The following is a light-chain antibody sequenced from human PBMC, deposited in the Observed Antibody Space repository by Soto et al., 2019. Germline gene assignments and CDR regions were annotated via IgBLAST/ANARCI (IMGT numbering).Light chain of an antibody. CDR1: SSNIGSKT. CDR3: AAWDDSLNGVV. CDR2: SNN. J-gene: IGLJ2*01. Sequence: QAVVTHPPSASGTPRPRVTISCSGSSSNIGSKTVNWYQQLPGTAPKLLIYSNNQRPSGVPDRFSGSKSGTSASLAISGLQSEDEADYYCAAWDDSLNGVVFGGGTKLTVL. V-gene: IGLV1-44*01.